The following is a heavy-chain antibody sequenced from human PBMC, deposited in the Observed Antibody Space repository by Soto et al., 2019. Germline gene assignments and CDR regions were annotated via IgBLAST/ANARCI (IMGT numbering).Heavy chain of an antibody. V-gene: IGHV3-23*01. CDR2: ISGSGGST. Sequence: GGSLRLSCAASGFTFSSYAMSWVRQAPGKGLEWVSAISGSGGSTYYADSVKGRFTISRDNSKNTLYLQMNSLRAEDTAVYYCAKDRLVYPAAPSGWFDPWGQGTLVTVSS. D-gene: IGHD2-2*01. J-gene: IGHJ5*02. CDR1: GFTFSSYA. CDR3: AKDRLVYPAAPSGWFDP.